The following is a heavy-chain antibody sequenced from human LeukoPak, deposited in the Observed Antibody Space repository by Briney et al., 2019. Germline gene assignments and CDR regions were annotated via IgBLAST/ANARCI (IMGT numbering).Heavy chain of an antibody. CDR3: ARDPEKGSY. CDR2: IRHEGSNK. Sequence: PGGSLRLSCAASGFTFSSYGMHWVRQAPGKGLEWVAFIRHEGSNKYYADSVKGRFTTSRDNAKNSLYLQMNSLRAEDTAVYYCARDPEKGSYWGQGTLATVSS. J-gene: IGHJ4*02. V-gene: IGHV3-30*02. CDR1: GFTFSSYG.